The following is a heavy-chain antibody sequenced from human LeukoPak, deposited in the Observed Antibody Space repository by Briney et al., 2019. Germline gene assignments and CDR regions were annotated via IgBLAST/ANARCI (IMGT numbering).Heavy chain of an antibody. D-gene: IGHD3-22*01. J-gene: IGHJ4*02. CDR1: GGSISSYY. Sequence: SETLPLTCSVSGGSISSYYWSWIRQPPGKGLEWIGYIYYSGSTNYNPSLKSRVTISVDTSKNQFSLKLSSVTAADTAVYYCARSRYYYDSSGYYSYFDYWGQGTLVTVSS. CDR3: ARSRYYYDSSGYYSYFDY. V-gene: IGHV4-59*01. CDR2: IYYSGST.